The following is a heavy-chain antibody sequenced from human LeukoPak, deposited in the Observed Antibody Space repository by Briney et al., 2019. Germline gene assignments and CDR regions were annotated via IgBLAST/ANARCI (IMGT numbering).Heavy chain of an antibody. Sequence: TGRSLRLSCAASGFTFSTYAMHWVRQAPGKELEYVSASSSNGGSTYYANSVKGRFTISRDKSKNTLYLQMGSLRAEDMAVYYCARVRDGSGSYWYYFDYWGQGTLVTVSS. CDR2: SSSNGGST. CDR3: ARVRDGSGSYWYYFDY. CDR1: GFTFSTYA. D-gene: IGHD3-10*01. V-gene: IGHV3-64*01. J-gene: IGHJ4*02.